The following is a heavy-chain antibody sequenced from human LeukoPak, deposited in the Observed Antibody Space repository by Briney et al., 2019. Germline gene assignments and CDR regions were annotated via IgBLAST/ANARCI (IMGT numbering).Heavy chain of an antibody. Sequence: SETLSLTCTVSGGSISSYYWSWIRQPAGKGLEWIGRIYTSGSTNYNPSLKSRVTMSVDTSKNQFSLKLSSVTAADTAVYYCARVKRLLTAGGVEGWFDPWGQGTLVTVSS. J-gene: IGHJ5*02. D-gene: IGHD2-8*02. V-gene: IGHV4-4*07. CDR2: IYTSGST. CDR1: GGSISSYY. CDR3: ARVKRLLTAGGVEGWFDP.